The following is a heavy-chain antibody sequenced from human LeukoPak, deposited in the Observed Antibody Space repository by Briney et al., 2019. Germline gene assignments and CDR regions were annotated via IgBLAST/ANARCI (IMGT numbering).Heavy chain of an antibody. CDR3: ARDGGFDSYYYHMDV. CDR2: TFYSGST. J-gene: IGHJ6*03. D-gene: IGHD3-10*01. CDR1: SGSISTSNYY. Sequence: SETLSLTCTVSSGSISTSNYYWGWVRQPPGKALEWIGNTFYSGSTYYSPSLKSRVTISLDTSRNQFSLKLNSVTAADTAVYYCARDGGFDSYYYHMDVWGKGTTVTISS. V-gene: IGHV4-39*07.